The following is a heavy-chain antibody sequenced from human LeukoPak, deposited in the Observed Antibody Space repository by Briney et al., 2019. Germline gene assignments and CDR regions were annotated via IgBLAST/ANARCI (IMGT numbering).Heavy chain of an antibody. Sequence: ASVKVSCKASGYTFTAYYIHWVRQAPGQGLEWMGWINPNSGGTDYAQKFQGRVTLTRDTSITTAYMELSRLRSDDTAVYYCAKARGLYCSSTSCYDCDVWGKGTTVTVSS. D-gene: IGHD2-2*01. CDR2: INPNSGGT. CDR1: GYTFTAYY. V-gene: IGHV1-2*02. CDR3: AKARGLYCSSTSCYDCDV. J-gene: IGHJ6*04.